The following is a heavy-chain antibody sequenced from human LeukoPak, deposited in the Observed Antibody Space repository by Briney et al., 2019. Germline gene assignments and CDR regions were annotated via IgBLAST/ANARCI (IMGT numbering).Heavy chain of an antibody. CDR3: ATDIAAAGTAFDI. V-gene: IGHV4-59*01. CDR2: IYYSGST. Sequence: SETLSLTCTVSGGSMSSYYWSWIRQPPGKGLEWIGYIYYSGSTNYNPSLKSRVTISVDTSKNQFSLKLSSVTAADTAVYYCATDIAAAGTAFDIWGQGTMVTVSS. D-gene: IGHD6-13*01. CDR1: GGSMSSYY. J-gene: IGHJ3*02.